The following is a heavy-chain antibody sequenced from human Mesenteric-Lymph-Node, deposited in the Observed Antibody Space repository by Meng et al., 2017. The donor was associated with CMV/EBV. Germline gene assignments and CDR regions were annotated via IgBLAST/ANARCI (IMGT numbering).Heavy chain of an antibody. CDR2: INPSGGST. Sequence: SGSTFNSYYMHWVRQAPGQGLEWMGIINPSGGSTSYAQKFQGRVTMTRDTSTSTVYMELSSLRSEDTAVYYCARSIVGATTDYFDYWGQGTLVTVSS. V-gene: IGHV1-46*02. CDR1: GSTFNSYY. D-gene: IGHD1-26*01. CDR3: ARSIVGATTDYFDY. J-gene: IGHJ4*02.